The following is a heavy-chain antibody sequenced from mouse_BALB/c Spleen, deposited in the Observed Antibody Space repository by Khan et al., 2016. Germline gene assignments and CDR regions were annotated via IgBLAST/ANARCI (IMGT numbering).Heavy chain of an antibody. J-gene: IGHJ4*01. D-gene: IGHD1-1*01. CDR3: ERYAGSSYGRGIDY. V-gene: IGHV3-8*02. CDR2: ISYSGGT. CDR1: GDSITSGY. Sequence: EVELVESGPSLVKPSQTLSLTCSVTGDSITSGYWNWIRKFPGNKLEYMGYISYSGGTYYNPSLKSRISITRDTSKNQYYLQLNSVTTEDTGTYXEERYAGSSYGRGIDYWGQGPPVTVSS.